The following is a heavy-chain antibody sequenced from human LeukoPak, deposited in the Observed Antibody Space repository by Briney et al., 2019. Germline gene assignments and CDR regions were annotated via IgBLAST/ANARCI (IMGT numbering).Heavy chain of an antibody. CDR1: GFIVNSNY. CDR2: IYSGGTT. Sequence: GGSLRLSCAASGFIVNSNYMSWVRQAPGEGLEWVSVIYSGGTTYYADSVRGRFTISRDNSKSTLYLQMNSLRAEDTAVYYCATLEGSGNYYPRYFDYWGQGTLLTVSS. D-gene: IGHD3-10*01. J-gene: IGHJ4*02. V-gene: IGHV3-53*01. CDR3: ATLEGSGNYYPRYFDY.